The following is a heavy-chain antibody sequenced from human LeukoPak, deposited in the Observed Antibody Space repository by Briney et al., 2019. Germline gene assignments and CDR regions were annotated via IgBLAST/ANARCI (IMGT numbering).Heavy chain of an antibody. J-gene: IGHJ4*02. CDR1: GFTFSDYY. D-gene: IGHD1-1*01. CDR3: TRALFSELVDY. CDR2: ISSSGSTK. Sequence: GGSLRLSCAASGFTFSDYYMSWIRQAPGKGLEWVSYISSSGSTKYYADSVKGRFTISRDNAKNSYLQMNSLRAEDTAVYYCTRALFSELVDYWGQGTLVTVSS. V-gene: IGHV3-11*01.